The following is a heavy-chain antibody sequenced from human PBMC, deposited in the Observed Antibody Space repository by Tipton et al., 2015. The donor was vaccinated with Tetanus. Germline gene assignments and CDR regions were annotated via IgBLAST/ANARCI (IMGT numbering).Heavy chain of an antibody. D-gene: IGHD2/OR15-2a*01. CDR2: VSSSGRT. V-gene: IGHV4-61*08. CDR3: ARANDEFLKKGPFDF. Sequence: TLSLTCSVSGVSVRSGDYSWNWIRQPPGQGLEWLAYVSSSGRTNSNYFLKDRITISQDKSKNQFSLRLTSVTAADTAVYYCARANDEFLKKGPFDFWGQGILVIVSS. J-gene: IGHJ4*02. CDR1: GVSVRSGDYS.